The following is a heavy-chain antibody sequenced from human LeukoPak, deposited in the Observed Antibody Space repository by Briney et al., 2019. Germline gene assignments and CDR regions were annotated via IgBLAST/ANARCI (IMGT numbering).Heavy chain of an antibody. CDR1: GGTFSSYA. CDR2: IIPILGIA. Sequence: ASVKVSCKASGGTFSSYAISWVRQAPGQGLEWMGRIIPILGIANYAQKLQGRVTMTTDTSTSTAYMELRSLRSDDTAVYYCARVGAIDAFDIWGQGTMVTVSS. V-gene: IGHV1-69*04. CDR3: ARVGAIDAFDI. J-gene: IGHJ3*02. D-gene: IGHD1-26*01.